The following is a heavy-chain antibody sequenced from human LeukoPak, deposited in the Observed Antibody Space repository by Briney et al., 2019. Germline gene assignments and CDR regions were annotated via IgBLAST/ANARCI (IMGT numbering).Heavy chain of an antibody. D-gene: IGHD2-15*01. CDR3: TRDLNSGGSC. CDR1: GFTLSSIY. CDR2: IHSGGNT. Sequence: GGSLRLSCAASGFTLSSIYMCWVRQAQGKGLEWVSVIHSGGNTYYADSVKGRFTISRDNSKNTLYLQMNSLRAEDTAVYYCTRDLNSGGSCWGQGTLVTVSS. V-gene: IGHV3-53*01. J-gene: IGHJ4*02.